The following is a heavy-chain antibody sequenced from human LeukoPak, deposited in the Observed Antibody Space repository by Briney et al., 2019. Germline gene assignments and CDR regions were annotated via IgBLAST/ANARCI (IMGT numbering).Heavy chain of an antibody. CDR1: GYTFTSYG. D-gene: IGHD6-6*01. J-gene: IGHJ4*02. CDR2: ISAYNGNT. CDR3: ARGGISSSSANFGY. V-gene: IGHV1-18*01. Sequence: ASVKVSCKASGYTFTSYGISWVRQAPGQGLEWMGWISAYNGNTNYAQKFQGRVTMTTDTSTSTAYMELSSLRSEDTAVYYCARGGISSSSANFGYWGQGTLVTVSS.